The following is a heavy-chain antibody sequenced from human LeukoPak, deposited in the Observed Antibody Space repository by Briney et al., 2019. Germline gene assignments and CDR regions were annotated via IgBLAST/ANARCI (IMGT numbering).Heavy chain of an antibody. J-gene: IGHJ4*02. CDR2: ISYDGSNK. CDR1: GFTFSSYA. V-gene: IGHV3-30-3*01. D-gene: IGHD3-22*01. CDR3: ARPSHYDSSGYSPYYFDY. Sequence: GGSLRLSCAASGFTFSSYAMHWARQAPGKGLEWVAVISYDGSNKYYADSVKGRFTISRDNSKNTLYLQMNSLRAEDTAVYYCARPSHYDSSGYSPYYFDYWGQGTLVTVSS.